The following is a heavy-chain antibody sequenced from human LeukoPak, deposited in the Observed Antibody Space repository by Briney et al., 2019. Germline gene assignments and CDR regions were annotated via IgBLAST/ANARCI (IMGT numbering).Heavy chain of an antibody. CDR1: GFTFSSYE. D-gene: IGHD2-2*02. CDR3: ASRLYVPDRYYFDY. J-gene: IGHJ4*02. V-gene: IGHV3-48*03. Sequence: PGGSLRLSCAASGFTFSSYEMNWVRQAPGKGLEWVSYISSSGSTIYYADSVKGRFTISRDNAKNSLYLQLNSLRAEDTAVYYCASRLYVPDRYYFDYWGQGTLVTVSS. CDR2: ISSSGSTI.